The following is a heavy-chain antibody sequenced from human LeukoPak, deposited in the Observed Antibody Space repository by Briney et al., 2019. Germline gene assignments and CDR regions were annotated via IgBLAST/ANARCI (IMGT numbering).Heavy chain of an antibody. CDR3: ARETYYYDSSGEIGFDY. D-gene: IGHD3-22*01. Sequence: ASVKVSCKASGYTFTSYGISWVRQAPGQGLEWMGWISAYNGNTNYAQKLQGRVTMSTDTSTSTAYMELRSLRSDDTAVYYCARETYYYDSSGEIGFDYWGQGTLVTVSP. V-gene: IGHV1-18*01. CDR2: ISAYNGNT. J-gene: IGHJ4*02. CDR1: GYTFTSYG.